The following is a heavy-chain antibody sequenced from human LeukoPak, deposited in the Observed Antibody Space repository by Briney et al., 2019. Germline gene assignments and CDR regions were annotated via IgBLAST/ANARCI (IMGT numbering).Heavy chain of an antibody. CDR2: ISGSGGST. CDR3: AKGYGYSSGWYPSGCFDY. V-gene: IGHV3-23*01. J-gene: IGHJ4*02. Sequence: GGSLRLSCAASGFTFSSYGMSWVRQAPGKGLEWVSAISGSGGSTYYADSVKGRFTISRDNSKNTLYLQMNSLRAEDTAVYYCAKGYGYSSGWYPSGCFDYWGQGTLVTVSS. D-gene: IGHD6-19*01. CDR1: GFTFSSYG.